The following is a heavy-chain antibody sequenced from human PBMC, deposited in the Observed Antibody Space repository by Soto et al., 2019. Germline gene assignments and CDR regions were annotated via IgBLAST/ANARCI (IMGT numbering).Heavy chain of an antibody. CDR3: ARQEGSGHYGPGYYYYGLDV. Sequence: QVQLVESGGAVVQPGRSLRLSCAASGFTFTNYGMHWVRQAPGKGLEWVAVTWSDGSDKYYADSVKGRFTVSRDNSINTLYREMDNLRAEDTAVYYCARQEGSGHYGPGYYYYGLDVWGQGTTVTVSS. J-gene: IGHJ6*02. CDR2: TWSDGSDK. V-gene: IGHV3-33*01. CDR1: GFTFTNYG. D-gene: IGHD3-10*01.